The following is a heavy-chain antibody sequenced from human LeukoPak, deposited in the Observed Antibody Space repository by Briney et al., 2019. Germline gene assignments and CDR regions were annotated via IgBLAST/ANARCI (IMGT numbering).Heavy chain of an antibody. D-gene: IGHD5-18*01. V-gene: IGHV3-74*01. J-gene: IGHJ4*02. Sequence: GGSLRLSCAASGFTFSSYWMPWVRQAPGKGLVWVSRINSDGSSTSYADSVKGRFTISRDNAKNTLYLQMNSLRAEDMAVYYCARLKRGYSYDEFDYWGQGTLVTVSS. CDR2: INSDGSST. CDR1: GFTFSSYW. CDR3: ARLKRGYSYDEFDY.